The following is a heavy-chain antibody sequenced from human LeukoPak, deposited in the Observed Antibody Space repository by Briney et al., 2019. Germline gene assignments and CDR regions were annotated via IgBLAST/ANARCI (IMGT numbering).Heavy chain of an antibody. CDR1: GVAISSGNW. V-gene: IGHV4-4*02. Sequence: SETLSLTCTVSGVAISSGNWWSWVRQLPGKGLEWIGDTFHGGSTNSNPSLRSRVTMSEDKSKNQFSLKLSSVTAADTAVYYCARTNPVARNSLDYWGPGTLVTVSS. CDR3: ARTNPVARNSLDY. J-gene: IGHJ4*02. CDR2: TFHGGST. D-gene: IGHD1-14*01.